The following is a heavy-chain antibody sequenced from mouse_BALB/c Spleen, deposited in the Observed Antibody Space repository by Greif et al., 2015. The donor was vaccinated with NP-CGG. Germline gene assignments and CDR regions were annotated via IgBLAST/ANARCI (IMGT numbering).Heavy chain of an antibody. Sequence: DVMLVESGGGLVQPGGSLRLSCATSGFTFSDFYMEWVRQPPGKRLEWIAASRNKANDYTTEYSASVKGRFIVSRDTSQSILYLQMNALRAEDTAIYYCARDDGYYWYLDVWGAGTTVTVSS. CDR2: SRNKANDYTT. CDR1: GFTFSDFY. D-gene: IGHD2-2*01. CDR3: ARDDGYYWYLDV. V-gene: IGHV7-1*02. J-gene: IGHJ1*01.